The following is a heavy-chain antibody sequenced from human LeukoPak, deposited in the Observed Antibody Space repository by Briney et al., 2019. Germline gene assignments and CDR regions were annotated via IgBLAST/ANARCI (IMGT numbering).Heavy chain of an antibody. D-gene: IGHD6-19*01. CDR2: ISSSGSTI. Sequence: PGGSLRLSCAASGFTFSDYYMSWIRQASGKGLEWVSYISSSGSTIYYADSVKGRFTISRDNAKNSLYLQMNSLRAEDTAVYYCAGHKAVAGFYYYGMDVWGQGTTVTVSS. CDR1: GFTFSDYY. CDR3: AGHKAVAGFYYYGMDV. V-gene: IGHV3-11*01. J-gene: IGHJ6*02.